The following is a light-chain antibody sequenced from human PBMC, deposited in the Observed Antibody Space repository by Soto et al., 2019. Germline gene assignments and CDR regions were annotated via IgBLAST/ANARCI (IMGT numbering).Light chain of an antibody. CDR2: RAS. J-gene: IGKJ2*01. Sequence: EIVLTQSPGTLSLSPGERATLSCRASQSVGANYLAWYQQKPGQPPRLLIYRASSRAAGIAARFSGGGSGTDFTLTISGLEPEDFAVYYCQQYGTSPYTFGRGTKLEI. V-gene: IGKV3-20*01. CDR3: QQYGTSPYT. CDR1: QSVGANY.